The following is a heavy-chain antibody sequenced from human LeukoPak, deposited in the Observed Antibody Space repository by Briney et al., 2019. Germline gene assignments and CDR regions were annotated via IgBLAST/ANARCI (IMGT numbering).Heavy chain of an antibody. J-gene: IGHJ3*02. CDR1: GGSFSGYY. CDR2: IYYSGST. V-gene: IGHV4-59*01. CDR3: ASGFYNSSGFYAAFDI. D-gene: IGHD3-22*01. Sequence: SETLSLTCAVYGGSFSGYYWSWIRQPPGKGLEWIGYIYYSGSTNYNPSLKSRVNISVDTSKNQFSLKLSSVTAADTAVYYCASGFYNSSGFYAAFDIWGLGTLVTVSS.